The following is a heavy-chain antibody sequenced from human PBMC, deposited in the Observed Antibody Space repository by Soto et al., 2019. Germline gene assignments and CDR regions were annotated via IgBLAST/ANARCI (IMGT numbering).Heavy chain of an antibody. CDR3: QHCSLWCWFDP. V-gene: IGHV3-48*01. J-gene: IGHJ5*02. Sequence: EVQLVESGGGLVQPGGSLRLSCAASGFTFSSYSMNWVRQAPGKGLEWVSYISSSSSTIYYADSVKGRFTISRDNAKNPLYLQMNSLRAEDTAVYYCQHCSLWCWFDPWGQGTLVTVSS. CDR1: GFTFSSYS. D-gene: IGHD2-21*01. CDR2: ISSSSSTI.